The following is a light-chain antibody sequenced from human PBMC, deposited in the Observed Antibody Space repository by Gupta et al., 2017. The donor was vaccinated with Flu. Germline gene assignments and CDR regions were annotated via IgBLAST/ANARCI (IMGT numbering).Light chain of an antibody. V-gene: IGKV1-6*01. CDR3: RQDDNYPRT. CDR2: AAS. Sequence: AIQLTQSPSSLSASVGDRVTITCRASQGIRTDLGWYQQKPGKAPKLLIYAASNLQRGVPSRFSGSGSGPVFTLTISGLQPEDSATYYCRQDDNYPRTFGQGTKVEIK. J-gene: IGKJ1*01. CDR1: QGIRTD.